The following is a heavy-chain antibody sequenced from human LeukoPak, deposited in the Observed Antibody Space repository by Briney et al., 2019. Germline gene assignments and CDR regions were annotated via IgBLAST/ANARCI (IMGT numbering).Heavy chain of an antibody. CDR3: VSYSWNDVPPYY. CDR2: INHSGIT. J-gene: IGHJ4*02. D-gene: IGHD1-1*01. V-gene: IGHV4-34*01. Sequence: KPSETLSLTCAVYGGSFSGYYWNWIRQPPGRGLQWIGEINHSGITNYNPSLKSRVTISVDTSKNQFSLKLSSVTAADTAVHYCVSYSWNDVPPYYWGQGTLVTVSS. CDR1: GGSFSGYY.